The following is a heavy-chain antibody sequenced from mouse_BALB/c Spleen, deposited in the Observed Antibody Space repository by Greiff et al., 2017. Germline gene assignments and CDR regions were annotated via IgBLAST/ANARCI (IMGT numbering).Heavy chain of an antibody. CDR1: GFTFSDYY. V-gene: IGHV5-4*02. CDR2: ISDGGSYT. J-gene: IGHJ4*01. D-gene: IGHD1-1*01. CDR3: ARGGYYGSSPYYYAMDY. Sequence: EVQGVESGGGLVKPGGSLKLSCAASGFTFSDYYMYWVRQTPEKRLEWVATISDGGSYTYYPDSVKGRFTISRDNAKNNLYLQMSSLKSEDTAMYYCARGGYYGSSPYYYAMDYWGQGTSVTVSS.